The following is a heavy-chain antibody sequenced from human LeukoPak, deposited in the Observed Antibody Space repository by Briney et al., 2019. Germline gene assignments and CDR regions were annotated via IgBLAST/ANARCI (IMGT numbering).Heavy chain of an antibody. CDR3: ARDVVRGVKPQYYYYMDV. CDR2: IYYSGST. J-gene: IGHJ6*03. V-gene: IGHV4-59*01. Sequence: PSETLSLTCTVSGGSISSYYWSWIRQPPGKGLEWTGYIYYSGSTNYNPSLKSRVTISVDTSKNQFSLKLSSVTAADTAVYYCARDVVRGVKPQYYYYMDVWGKGTTVTVSS. CDR1: GGSISSYY. D-gene: IGHD3-10*01.